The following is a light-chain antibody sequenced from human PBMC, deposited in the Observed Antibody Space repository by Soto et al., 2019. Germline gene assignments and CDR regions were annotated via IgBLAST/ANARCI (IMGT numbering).Light chain of an antibody. CDR2: DVS. V-gene: IGKV1-5*01. J-gene: IGKJ1*01. Sequence: IQMTQSPSTLSASVGDSVSITCRASQNVSVSLAWYQHKPGEAPKLLIYDVSNLETGVPSRFSGSGSGTEFSLTIRSLPHDDFATYYCQQYDYSRSFGQGTKVDIK. CDR1: QNVSVS. CDR3: QQYDYSRS.